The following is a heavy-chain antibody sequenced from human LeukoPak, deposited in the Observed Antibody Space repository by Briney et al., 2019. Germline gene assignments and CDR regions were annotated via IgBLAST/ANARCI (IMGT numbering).Heavy chain of an antibody. V-gene: IGHV3-9*01. CDR3: AKSYGSGSYYNPGAFDI. J-gene: IGHJ3*02. Sequence: GGSLRLSCAASGFTFDDYAMHWVRQAPGRGLEWVSGISWNSGSIGYADSVKGRFTISRDNAKNSLYLQMNSLRAEDTALYYCAKSYGSGSYYNPGAFDIWGQGTMVTVSS. D-gene: IGHD3-10*01. CDR1: GFTFDDYA. CDR2: ISWNSGSI.